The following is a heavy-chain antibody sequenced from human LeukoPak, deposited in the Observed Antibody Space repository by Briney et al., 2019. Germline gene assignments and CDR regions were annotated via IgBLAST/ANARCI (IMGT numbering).Heavy chain of an antibody. CDR1: GGSFSGYY. V-gene: IGHV4-34*01. D-gene: IGHD3-22*01. Sequence: KASETLSLTCAVYGGSFSGYYWSWIRQPPGKGLEWIGEINHSGSTNYNPSLKSRVTISVDTSKNQFSLKLSSVTAADTAVYYCARHYYDSSGYRDAFDIWGQGTMVTVSS. J-gene: IGHJ3*02. CDR3: ARHYYDSSGYRDAFDI. CDR2: INHSGST.